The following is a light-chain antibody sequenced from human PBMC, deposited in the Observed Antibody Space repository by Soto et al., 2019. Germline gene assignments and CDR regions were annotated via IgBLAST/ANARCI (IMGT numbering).Light chain of an antibody. J-gene: IGLJ2*01. CDR2: EDN. CDR1: SGSIASNY. V-gene: IGLV6-57*02. CDR3: QSYDSSNQVV. Sequence: NFMLTQPHSVSESPGKTVTISCTGSSGSIASNYVQWYQQRPGSAPTTVIYEDNQRPSGVPDRFSGSIDSSSNSASLTISGLKTEDEADYDCQSYDSSNQVVFGGGTKLTVL.